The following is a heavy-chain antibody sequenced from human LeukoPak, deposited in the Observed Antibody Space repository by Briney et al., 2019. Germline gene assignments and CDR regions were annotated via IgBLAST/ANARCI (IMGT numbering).Heavy chain of an antibody. D-gene: IGHD6-13*01. CDR1: GFTFSNYA. CDR2: ISYHGSDT. CDR3: ARVILAPGTPENAFDI. V-gene: IGHV3-30*04. J-gene: IGHJ3*02. Sequence: PGTSLRLSCAASGFTFSNYAMHWVRQAPGEGLEWGAVISYHGSDTYYADSLRGRFTISRDNSKNTLYLHMNSLKVEDTAVYYCARVILAPGTPENAFDIWGQGTMVTVSS.